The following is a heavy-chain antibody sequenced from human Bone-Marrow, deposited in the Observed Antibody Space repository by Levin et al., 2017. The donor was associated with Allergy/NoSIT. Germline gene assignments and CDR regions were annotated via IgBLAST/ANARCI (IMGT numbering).Heavy chain of an antibody. CDR2: INPNSGGT. Sequence: PGESLKISCKASGYTFTGYYMHWVRQAPGQGLEWMGRINPNSGGTNYAQKFQGRVTMTRDTSISTAYMELSRLRSDDTAVYYCASAVARSTPFDYWGQGTLVTVSS. D-gene: IGHD6-19*01. V-gene: IGHV1-2*06. J-gene: IGHJ4*02. CDR1: GYTFTGYY. CDR3: ASAVARSTPFDY.